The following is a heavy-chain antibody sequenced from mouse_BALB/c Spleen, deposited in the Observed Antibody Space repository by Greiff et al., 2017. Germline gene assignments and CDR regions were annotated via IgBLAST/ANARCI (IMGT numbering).Heavy chain of an antibody. CDR3: ARHYDGYPDYAMDY. V-gene: IGHV2-6-2*01. Sequence: VQLVESGPDLVAPSQSLSITCTVSGFSLTSYGVHWVRQPPGKGLEWLVVIWSDGSTTYNSALKSRLSISKDNSKSQVFLKMNSLQTDDTAMYYCARHYDGYPDYAMDYWGQGTSVTVSS. CDR1: GFSLTSYG. D-gene: IGHD2-3*01. J-gene: IGHJ4*01. CDR2: IWSDGST.